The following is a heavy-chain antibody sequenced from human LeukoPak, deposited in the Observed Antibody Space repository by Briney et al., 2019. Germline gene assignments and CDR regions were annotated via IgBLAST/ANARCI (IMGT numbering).Heavy chain of an antibody. CDR3: AKGSYYDSSGYYYFDY. CDR2: ISASSSI. CDR1: GFTFSSYA. J-gene: IGHJ4*02. D-gene: IGHD3-22*01. V-gene: IGHV3-23*01. Sequence: PGGSLRLSCAASGFTFSSYAMNWVRQAPGKGLEWVSGISASSSIYYADSVKGRFTISGDNSKNTLYLQVNSLRADDTAVYYCAKGSYYDSSGYYYFDYWGQGTLVTVSS.